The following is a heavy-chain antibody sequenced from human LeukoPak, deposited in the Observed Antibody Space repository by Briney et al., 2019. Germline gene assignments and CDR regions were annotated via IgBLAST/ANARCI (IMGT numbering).Heavy chain of an antibody. Sequence: GGSLRLSCAASGFTFSSHWMNWVRQAPGKGLEWVAVISYDGSNKYYADSVKGRFTISRDNAKNSLYLQMNSLRSEDTAVYYCATVERSGYYWYYFDYWGQGTLVTVSS. J-gene: IGHJ4*02. CDR1: GFTFSSHW. CDR3: ATVERSGYYWYYFDY. D-gene: IGHD3-22*01. CDR2: ISYDGSNK. V-gene: IGHV3-30*03.